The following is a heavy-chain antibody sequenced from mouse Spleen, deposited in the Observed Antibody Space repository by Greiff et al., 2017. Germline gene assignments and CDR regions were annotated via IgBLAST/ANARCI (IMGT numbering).Heavy chain of an antibody. CDR1: GFTFTDYY. V-gene: IGHV7-3*01. CDR3: ARFYYYGSSCEEGYAMDY. D-gene: IGHD1-1*01. CDR2: IRNKANGYTT. Sequence: EVKLVESGGGLVQPGGSLSLSCAASGFTFTDYYMSWVRQPPGKALEWLGFIRNKANGYTTEYSASVKGRFTISRDNSQSILYLQMNALRAEDSATYCCARFYYYGSSCEEGYAMDYWGQGTSVTVSS. J-gene: IGHJ4*01.